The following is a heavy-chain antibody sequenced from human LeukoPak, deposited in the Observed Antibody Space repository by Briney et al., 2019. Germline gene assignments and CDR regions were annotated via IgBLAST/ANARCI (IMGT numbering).Heavy chain of an antibody. CDR1: GFTVSSNY. D-gene: IGHD3-22*01. Sequence: PGGSLRLSCAASGFTVSSNYMSWVRQAQGKGLEWVSVIYSGGSTYYAHSVKHRFTISTDNSNTTLYLQMNSLRAEDTAVYYCAREVDSTGYQPNAFDIWGQGTMVTVSS. V-gene: IGHV3-66*01. CDR2: IYSGGST. CDR3: AREVDSTGYQPNAFDI. J-gene: IGHJ3*02.